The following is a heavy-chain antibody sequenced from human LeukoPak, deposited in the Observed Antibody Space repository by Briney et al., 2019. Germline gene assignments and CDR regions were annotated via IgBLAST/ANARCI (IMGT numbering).Heavy chain of an antibody. CDR1: GGSISSSSYY. Sequence: TSSETLSLTCTVSGGSISSSSYYWGWIRQPPGKGLEWIGSIYYSGSTYYNPSLKSRVTISVDTSKNQFSLKLSSVTVADTAVYYCARHRRPHPYDILTPHYYFDYWGQGTLVTVSS. CDR2: IYYSGST. D-gene: IGHD3-9*01. J-gene: IGHJ4*02. CDR3: ARHRRPHPYDILTPHYYFDY. V-gene: IGHV4-39*01.